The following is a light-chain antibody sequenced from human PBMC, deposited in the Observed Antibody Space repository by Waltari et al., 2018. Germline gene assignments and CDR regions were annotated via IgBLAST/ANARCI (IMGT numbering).Light chain of an antibody. V-gene: IGKV3-20*01. CDR2: GAS. CDR3: QHHVRLPAT. CDR1: QNIGNY. J-gene: IGKJ1*01. Sequence: IVLTQSLGTLSLSPGGRATLSCRASQNIGNYLAWYQQKPGQAPRLLIYGASSRAAGIPDRFSGSGSGADFSLTISRLEPEDFAVYYCQHHVRLPATFGQGTKV.